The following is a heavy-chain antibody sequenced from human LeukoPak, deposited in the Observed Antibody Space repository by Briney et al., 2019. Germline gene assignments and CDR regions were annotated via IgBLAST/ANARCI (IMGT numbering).Heavy chain of an antibody. Sequence: ASVKVSCKASGYTFTSYGISWVRQAPGQGLEWMGWISAYNGNTNYAQKLQGRVTMTTDTSTSTAYMELRSLRSDDTAVYYCARDMARYSGSYGNFDYWGQGTLVTVSS. CDR2: ISAYNGNT. CDR3: ARDMARYSGSYGNFDY. D-gene: IGHD1-26*01. CDR1: GYTFTSYG. J-gene: IGHJ4*02. V-gene: IGHV1-18*01.